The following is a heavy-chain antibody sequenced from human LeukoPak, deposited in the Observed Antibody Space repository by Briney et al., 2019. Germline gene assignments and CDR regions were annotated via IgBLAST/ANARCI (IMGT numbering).Heavy chain of an antibody. Sequence: GGSLRLSCAASGFTFSNYGMHWVRQAPGKGLEWASFIRYDGSDKYYADSVKGRFTISRDKSKNTLYLQMNSLRAEDTAVYYCAKDVSDYFDYWGQGTLVTVSS. CDR1: GFTFSNYG. J-gene: IGHJ4*02. CDR3: AKDVSDYFDY. V-gene: IGHV3-30*02. D-gene: IGHD5/OR15-5a*01. CDR2: IRYDGSDK.